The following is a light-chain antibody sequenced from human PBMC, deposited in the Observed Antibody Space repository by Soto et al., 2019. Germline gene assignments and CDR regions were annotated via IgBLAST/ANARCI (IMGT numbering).Light chain of an antibody. CDR2: GAS. J-gene: IGKJ4*01. CDR1: QSLTSY. Sequence: EIVMTQSPATLSVSPGETATLSCRASQSLTSYLAWYQQRRGQAPRLLIYGASSRATGIPDRFSGSGSGTDFTLTISRLEPEDFAVYYCQQYGSSPLTFGGGTKVDIK. V-gene: IGKV3-20*01. CDR3: QQYGSSPLT.